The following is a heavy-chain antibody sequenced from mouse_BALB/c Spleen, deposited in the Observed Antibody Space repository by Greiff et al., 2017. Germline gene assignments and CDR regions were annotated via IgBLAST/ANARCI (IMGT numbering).Heavy chain of an antibody. V-gene: IGHV1-87*01. CDR1: GYTFTSYW. CDR2: IYPGDGDT. J-gene: IGHJ2*01. Sequence: VQLQQSGAELARPGASVKLSCKASGYTFTSYWMQWVKQRPGQGLEWIGAIYPGDGDTRYTQKFKGKATLTADKSSSTAYMQLSSLASEDSAVYYCARDDGYWNYWGQGTTLTVSA. CDR3: ARDDGYWNY. D-gene: IGHD2-3*01.